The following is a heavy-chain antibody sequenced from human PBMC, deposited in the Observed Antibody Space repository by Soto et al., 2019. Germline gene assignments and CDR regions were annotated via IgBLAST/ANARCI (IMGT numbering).Heavy chain of an antibody. V-gene: IGHV3-23*01. Sequence: GGSLRLSCAASGFTFSSYAMSWVRQAPGKGLEWVSAISGSGGSTYYADSVKGRFTISRDNSKNTLYLQMNSLRAEDTAVYYCAKISDYCSSTSCYDPYYYYYYMDVWGKGTTVTVSS. CDR3: AKISDYCSSTSCYDPYYYYYYMDV. CDR2: ISGSGGST. J-gene: IGHJ6*03. D-gene: IGHD2-2*01. CDR1: GFTFSSYA.